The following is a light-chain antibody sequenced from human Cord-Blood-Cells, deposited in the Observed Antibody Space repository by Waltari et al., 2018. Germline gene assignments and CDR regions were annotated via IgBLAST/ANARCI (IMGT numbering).Light chain of an antibody. Sequence: VLTLRPSLSAAQGPRVPIACTGGSANTGAGYDVHGHQQLPGPAPKLLIYGNSTRPSGVPDRCSGSKSVTSASLAITGLQAEDEADYYCQSYDSSLSGSVCGGGTKLTVL. CDR3: QSYDSSLSGSV. V-gene: IGLV1-40*01. CDR2: GNS. CDR1: SANTGAGYD. J-gene: IGLJ3*02.